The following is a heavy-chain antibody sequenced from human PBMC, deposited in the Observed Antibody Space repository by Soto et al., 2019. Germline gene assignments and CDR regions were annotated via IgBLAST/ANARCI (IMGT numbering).Heavy chain of an antibody. Sequence: GGSLRLSCAASGFTFSSYGMHWVRQAPGKGLEWVAVIWYDGSNKYCADSVKGRFTISRDNAKNTLDLQMHGLRAEDMAVYYCARSVRSGSFPYYYYAMDVWGQGTTVTVSS. CDR1: GFTFSSYG. J-gene: IGHJ6*02. CDR3: ARSVRSGSFPYYYYAMDV. V-gene: IGHV3-33*01. D-gene: IGHD3-10*01. CDR2: IWYDGSNK.